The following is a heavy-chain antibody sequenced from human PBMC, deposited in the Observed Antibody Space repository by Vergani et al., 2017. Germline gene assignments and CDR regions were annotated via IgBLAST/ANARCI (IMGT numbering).Heavy chain of an antibody. J-gene: IGHJ5*02. CDR3: ARGNYYCSGTYVDP. D-gene: IGHD3-10*01. V-gene: IGHV3-66*02. CDR1: GSTVSGSY. Sequence: ELQLVESGGGLVQPGGSLRLSCAASGSTVSGSYMTWVRQAPGKGLEWLSHIYSGDETYYAASVKGGGTISRDTSKNTLHLQINNLGVEDTAVYYCARGNYYCSGTYVDPWGQGTLVTVSS. CDR2: IYSGDET.